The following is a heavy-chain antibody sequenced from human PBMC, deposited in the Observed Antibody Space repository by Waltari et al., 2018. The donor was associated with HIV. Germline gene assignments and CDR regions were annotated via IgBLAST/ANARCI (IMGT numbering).Heavy chain of an antibody. Sequence: EMQLVESGGGLVQPGGSLRLSCAASGFTFSNHWMSWVRQAPGKGLEWVANIKQDGREKYYVDSVKGRFTISRDNAKKSVYLQMNSLRGEETAVYYCARVGGGGSSGPNDAFDIWGQGTMVTVSS. CDR2: IKQDGREK. CDR1: GFTFSNHW. V-gene: IGHV3-7*01. J-gene: IGHJ3*02. CDR3: ARVGGGGSSGPNDAFDI. D-gene: IGHD6-13*01.